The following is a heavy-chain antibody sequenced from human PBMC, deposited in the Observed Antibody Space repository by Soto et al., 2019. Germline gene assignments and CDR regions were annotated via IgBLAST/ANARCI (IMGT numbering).Heavy chain of an antibody. Sequence: PGGSLSLSCAASGSPSVNYYMSWIRQAPGKGLEWVSYISSSSSYTNYADSVKGRFTISRDNAKNSLYLQMNSLRAEDTAVYYCARYCSSTSYYPDYWGQGT. D-gene: IGHD2-2*01. CDR1: GSPSVNYY. V-gene: IGHV3-11*03. CDR3: ARYCSSTSYYPDY. CDR2: ISSSSSYT. J-gene: IGHJ4*02.